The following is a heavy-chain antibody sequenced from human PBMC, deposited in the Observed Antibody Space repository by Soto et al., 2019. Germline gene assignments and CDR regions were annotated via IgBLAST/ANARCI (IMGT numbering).Heavy chain of an antibody. D-gene: IGHD3-22*01. CDR2: IYYSGST. V-gene: IGHV4-59*01. CDR1: DGSISSYY. CDR3: AREARGYYYDSSGSIGYYYYGMDV. J-gene: IGHJ6*02. Sequence: SETLSLTCTVSDGSISSYYWSWIRQPPGKGLEWIGYIYYSGSTNYNPSLKSRVTISVDTSKNQFSLKLSSVTAADTAVYYCAREARGYYYDSSGSIGYYYYGMDVWGQGTTVTVSS.